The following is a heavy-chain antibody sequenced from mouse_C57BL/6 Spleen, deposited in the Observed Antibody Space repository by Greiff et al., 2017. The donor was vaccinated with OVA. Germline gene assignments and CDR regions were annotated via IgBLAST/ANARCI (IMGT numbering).Heavy chain of an antibody. Sequence: EVKLQESGGGLVQPGGSLKLSCAASGFTFSDYYMYWVRQTPEKRLEWVAYISNGGGSTYYPDTVKGRFTISRDNAKNTLYLQMSRLKSEDTAMYYCARDYYGSSYDAMDYWGQGTSVTVSS. CDR1: GFTFSDYY. CDR3: ARDYYGSSYDAMDY. CDR2: ISNGGGST. V-gene: IGHV5-12*01. D-gene: IGHD1-1*01. J-gene: IGHJ4*01.